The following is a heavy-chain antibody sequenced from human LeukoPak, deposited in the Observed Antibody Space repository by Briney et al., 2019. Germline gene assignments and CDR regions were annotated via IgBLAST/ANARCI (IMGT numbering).Heavy chain of an antibody. J-gene: IGHJ5*02. V-gene: IGHV1-8*03. CDR2: MNPNSGNT. CDR3: ARDVEAARPGWFDP. CDR1: GYTFTNYD. Sequence: ASVKVSCKASGYTFTNYDINWVRQATGQGLEWMGWMNPNSGNTGYAQKFQGRVTITRDTSINTAYMELSSLGSEDSAVYYCARDVEAARPGWFDPWGQGTLVSVSS. D-gene: IGHD6-6*01.